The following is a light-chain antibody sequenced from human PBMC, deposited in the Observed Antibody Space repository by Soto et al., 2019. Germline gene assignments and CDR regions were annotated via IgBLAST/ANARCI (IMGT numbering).Light chain of an antibody. CDR1: QGISSY. CDR2: AAS. Sequence: AIRMTQSPSSLSASTGDRVTITCRASQGISSYLAWYQQKPGKAPKLLIYAASTLQSGVPSRLSGSGSGTDFTLTISCLQSEDFATYYCQQYYSYPPTFGGGNKVEIK. J-gene: IGKJ4*01. CDR3: QQYYSYPPT. V-gene: IGKV1-8*01.